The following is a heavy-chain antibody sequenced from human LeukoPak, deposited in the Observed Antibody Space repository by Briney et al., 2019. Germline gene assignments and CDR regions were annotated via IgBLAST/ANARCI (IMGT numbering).Heavy chain of an antibody. CDR2: INTDGSSL. CDR1: GFTFSSYW. J-gene: IGHJ4*02. D-gene: IGHD6-19*01. CDR3: AKDGGGIGGWYLDY. Sequence: GGSLRLSCAASGFTFSSYWMYWVRQAPGKGPVWVARINTDGSSLNYADSVKGRFTISRDNAKNTLYLQMNSLGAEDTALYYCAKDGGGIGGWYLDYWGQGTLVTVSS. V-gene: IGHV3-74*01.